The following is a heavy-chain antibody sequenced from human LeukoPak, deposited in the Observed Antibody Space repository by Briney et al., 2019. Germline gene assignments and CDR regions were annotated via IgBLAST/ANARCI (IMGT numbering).Heavy chain of an antibody. Sequence: GGSLRLSCAASGFTFSSYDMHWVRQATGKGLEWVSASGTAGDTYYPGSVKGRFTISRENAKNSLYLQMNSLRAGDTAVYYCARAAHYYDSTQWYFDLWGRGTLVTVSS. J-gene: IGHJ2*01. CDR1: GFTFSSYD. CDR2: SGTAGDT. D-gene: IGHD3-22*01. CDR3: ARAAHYYDSTQWYFDL. V-gene: IGHV3-13*04.